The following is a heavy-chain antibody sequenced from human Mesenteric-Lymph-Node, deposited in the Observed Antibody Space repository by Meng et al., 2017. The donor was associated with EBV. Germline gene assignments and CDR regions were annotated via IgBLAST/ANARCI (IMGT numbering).Heavy chain of an antibody. CDR1: VCSGTSSSYY. CDR2: IYYSGAT. V-gene: IGHV4-39*07. Sequence: PSPSSSLTLLSSVCSGTSSSYYWGWIRQPPGKGLDWIGCIYYSGATYYHPSLQSRATISVDTSKNQFSLKLSFVTAEDSAVYYCARVAATISRHFDYWGQGTLVTVSS. CDR3: ARVAATISRHFDY. J-gene: IGHJ4*02. D-gene: IGHD5-24*01.